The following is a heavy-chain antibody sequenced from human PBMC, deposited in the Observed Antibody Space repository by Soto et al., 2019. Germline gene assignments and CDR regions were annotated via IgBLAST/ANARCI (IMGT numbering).Heavy chain of an antibody. CDR1: GGTFSSYT. CDR3: ARLGDGDYGDYGMDV. D-gene: IGHD4-17*01. Sequence: QVQLVQSGAEVKKPGSSVKVSCKASGGTFSSYTISWVRQAPGQGLEWMGRIIPILGITNYAQKFQGRVTIPADKSTRTAYMELSSLRSEDTAVYYCARLGDGDYGDYGMDVWGQGTTVTVSS. J-gene: IGHJ6*02. CDR2: IIPILGIT. V-gene: IGHV1-69*02.